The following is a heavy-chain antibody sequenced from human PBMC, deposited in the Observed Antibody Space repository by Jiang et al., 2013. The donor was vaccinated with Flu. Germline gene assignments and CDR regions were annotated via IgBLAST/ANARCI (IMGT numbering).Heavy chain of an antibody. V-gene: IGHV3-30*02. CDR3: ATLRGSSFDTYLADY. Sequence: QLLESGGGVVQPGGSLRLSCAASGFTFSYFAMYWVRQAPGKGLEWVASIRFDGSLEYYADSVKGRFTISRDNSKNTLFLQMNSLRPEDTSVYYCATLRGSSFDTYLADYWGQGTLVTVSS. CDR1: GFTFSYFA. J-gene: IGHJ4*02. CDR2: IRFDGSLE. D-gene: IGHD2-2*01.